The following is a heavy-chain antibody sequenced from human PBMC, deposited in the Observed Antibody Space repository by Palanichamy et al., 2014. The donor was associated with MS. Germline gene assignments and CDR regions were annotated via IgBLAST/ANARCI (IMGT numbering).Heavy chain of an antibody. CDR3: ASFGEYYYDSSGYYVDY. CDR2: IYSGGST. CDR1: GFTVSSNY. V-gene: IGHV3-66*02. Sequence: EVQLVESGGGLVQPGGSLRLSCAASGFTVSSNYMSWVRQAPGKGLEWVSVIYSGGSTYYADSVKGRFTISRDNSKNTLYLQMNGPRAEDTAVYYCASFGEYYYDSSGYYVDYWGQGTLVTVSS. D-gene: IGHD3-22*01. J-gene: IGHJ4*02.